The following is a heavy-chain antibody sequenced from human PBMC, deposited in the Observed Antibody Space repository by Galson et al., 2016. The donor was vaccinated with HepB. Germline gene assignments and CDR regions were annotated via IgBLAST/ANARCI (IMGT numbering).Heavy chain of an antibody. V-gene: IGHV3-23*01. CDR2: ISRSGDSR. D-gene: IGHD2/OR15-2a*01. CDR1: GFTFNNYG. J-gene: IGHJ4*02. CDR3: ARRHEYCPPVGCSVDY. Sequence: SLRLSCAASGFTFNNYGMTWVRQAPGKGLEVVSSISRSGDSRDYADSVKGRFTISRDNSKNTLSLQMNSLRDDDTAVYFCARRHEYCPPVGCSVDYWGQGTLVSVSS.